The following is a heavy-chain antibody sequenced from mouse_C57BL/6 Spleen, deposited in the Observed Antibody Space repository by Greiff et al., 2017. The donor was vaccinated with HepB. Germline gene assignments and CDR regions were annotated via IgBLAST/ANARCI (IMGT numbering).Heavy chain of an antibody. V-gene: IGHV1-61*01. D-gene: IGHD2-10*02. CDR2: IYPSDSET. J-gene: IGHJ2*01. Sequence: QVQLQQPGAELVRPGSSVKLSCKASGYTFTSYWMDWVKQRPGQGLEWIGNIYPSDSETHYNQKFKDKATLTVDKSSSTAYMQLSSLTSEDSAVYYCARRDTHYYFDYWGQGTTLTVSS. CDR3: ARRDTHYYFDY. CDR1: GYTFTSYW.